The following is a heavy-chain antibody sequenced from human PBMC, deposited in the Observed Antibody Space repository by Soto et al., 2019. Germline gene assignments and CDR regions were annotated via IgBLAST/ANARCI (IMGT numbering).Heavy chain of an antibody. CDR2: INPDGSRT. V-gene: IGHV3-74*01. J-gene: IGHJ4*01. CDR3: ARVAVTTYYFDT. CDR1: GFTFSSYS. Sequence: GGSLRLSCAASGFTFSSYSMNWVRQTPGKGLVWVSRINPDGSRTSYADSVRGRFTISRDNAKNTLYLQMNSLGADDTAVYYCARVAVTTYYFDTWGHGTLVTVSS. D-gene: IGHD4-17*01.